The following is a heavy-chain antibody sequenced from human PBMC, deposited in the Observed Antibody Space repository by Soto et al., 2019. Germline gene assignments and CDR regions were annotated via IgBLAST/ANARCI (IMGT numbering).Heavy chain of an antibody. V-gene: IGHV4-34*01. J-gene: IGHJ5*01. CDR3: ARSMNDHNHHHWGFDS. CDR2: IDHTGRT. CDR1: GGSFNPYH. Sequence: SETLSLTCAVYGGSFNPYHWSFIRQPPGKRLEWIGEIDHTGRTNYNPSVKGRVTMSVDTSKNQFSLNLRSVTAADTAVYFCARSMNDHNHHHWGFDSWGQGTLVTVSS. D-gene: IGHD7-27*01.